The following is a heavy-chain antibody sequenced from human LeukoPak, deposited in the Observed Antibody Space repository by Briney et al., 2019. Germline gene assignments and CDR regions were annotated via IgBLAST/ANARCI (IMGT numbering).Heavy chain of an antibody. CDR1: GGSISSYY. CDR2: IYYSGST. J-gene: IGHJ4*02. CDR3: AREDKSSWFDY. V-gene: IGHV4-59*01. Sequence: SETLSLTCTVSGGSISSYYWSWIRQPPGKGLEWFGYIYYSGSTNYNPSLRSRVTISVDTSKNQFSLKLSSVTAADTAVYYCAREDKSSWFDYWGQGTLVTVSS. D-gene: IGHD6-13*01.